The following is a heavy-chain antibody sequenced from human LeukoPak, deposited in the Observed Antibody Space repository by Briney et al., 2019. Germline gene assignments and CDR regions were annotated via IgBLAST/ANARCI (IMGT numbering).Heavy chain of an antibody. CDR3: ARNGGGHYDFWSNDY. Sequence: ASVTVSCKASGYTFTGYYMHWVRQAPGQGLEWVGWINPKSGGTNYGQKFQGRVTMTRETSISTAYMELRRLRSDDTAVYYCARNGGGHYDFWSNDYWGQGTLVTVSS. V-gene: IGHV1-2*02. CDR1: GYTFTGYY. CDR2: INPKSGGT. J-gene: IGHJ4*02. D-gene: IGHD3-3*01.